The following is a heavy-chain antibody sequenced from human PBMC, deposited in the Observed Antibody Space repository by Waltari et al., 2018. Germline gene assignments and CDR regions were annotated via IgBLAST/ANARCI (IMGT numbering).Heavy chain of an antibody. Sequence: EVQLLESGGGLVQPGGSLRLSCAASGFTFSSYAMSWVRQAPGQGLEWVSAISGSGGSTYYADSVKGRFTISRDNSKNTLYPQMNSLRAEDTAVYYCAKISWGGSYFVSHLDAFDIWGQGTMVTVSS. V-gene: IGHV3-23*01. CDR3: AKISWGGSYFVSHLDAFDI. CDR2: ISGSGGST. CDR1: GFTFSSYA. D-gene: IGHD1-26*01. J-gene: IGHJ3*02.